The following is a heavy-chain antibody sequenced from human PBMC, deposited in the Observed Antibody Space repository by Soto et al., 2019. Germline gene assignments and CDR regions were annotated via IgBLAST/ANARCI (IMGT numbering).Heavy chain of an antibody. D-gene: IGHD3-10*01. CDR3: AIHHPRGDSPSGYYYYMDV. J-gene: IGHJ6*03. Sequence: ASVKVSCKASGGTFSSYTISWVRQAPGQGLEWMGRIIPILGIANYAQKFQGRVTITADKSTSTAYMELSSLRSEDTAVYYCAIHHPRGDSPSGYYYYMDVWGKGTTVTVSS. CDR2: IIPILGIA. V-gene: IGHV1-69*02. CDR1: GGTFSSYT.